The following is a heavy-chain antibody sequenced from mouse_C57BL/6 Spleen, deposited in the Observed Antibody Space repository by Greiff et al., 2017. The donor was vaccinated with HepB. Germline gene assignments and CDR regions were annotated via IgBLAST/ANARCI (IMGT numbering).Heavy chain of an antibody. Sequence: EVKVVESGPELVKPGASVKIPCKASGYTFTDYNMDWVKQSHGKSLEWIGDINPNNGGTIYNQKFKGKATLTVDKSSSTAYMELRSLTSEDTAVYYCAKSDFFLGYFDVWGTGTTVTVSS. J-gene: IGHJ1*03. CDR3: AKSDFFLGYFDV. CDR2: INPNNGGT. CDR1: GYTFTDYN. V-gene: IGHV1-18*01.